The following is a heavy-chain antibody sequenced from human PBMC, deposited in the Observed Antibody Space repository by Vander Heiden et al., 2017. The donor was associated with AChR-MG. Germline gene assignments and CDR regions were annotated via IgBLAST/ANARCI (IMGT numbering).Heavy chain of an antibody. Sequence: QVQLQQWGAGLLKPSETLPLTRAVYGGSFSGYYSTWIRQAPGKGLEWIGEINHSGSTNYNSSLKSRVTISVDTSKNECSLTLTSVTAADTAVYKCARGVGYGSGTCLSQVRRYFDLWGRGTLVTVSS. V-gene: IGHV4-34*01. J-gene: IGHJ2*01. CDR2: INHSGST. CDR3: ARGVGYGSGTCLSQVRRYFDL. D-gene: IGHD3-10*01. CDR1: GGSFSGYY.